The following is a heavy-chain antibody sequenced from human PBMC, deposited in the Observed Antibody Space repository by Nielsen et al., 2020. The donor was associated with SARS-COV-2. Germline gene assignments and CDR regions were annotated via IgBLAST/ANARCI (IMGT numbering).Heavy chain of an antibody. CDR2: ISYDGSNK. V-gene: IGHV3-30*18. J-gene: IGHJ4*02. Sequence: GGSLRLSCAASGFTFSSYGMHWVRQAPGKGLEWVAVISYDGSNKYYADSVKGRFTISRDNSKNTLYLQMDSLRAKDTAVYYCAKAKIDGSLDYWGQGTLVTVSS. CDR1: GFTFSSYG. CDR3: AKAKIDGSLDY. D-gene: IGHD3-10*01.